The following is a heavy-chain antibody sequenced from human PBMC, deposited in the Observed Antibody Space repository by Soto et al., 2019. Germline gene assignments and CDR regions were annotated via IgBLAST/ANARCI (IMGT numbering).Heavy chain of an antibody. Sequence: PSETLSLTCTVSGGSISNYYWNWIRQSPEKGLEWIGYIYSSGSTHYNPSLQNRVTISIDTSKNQVSLKVNSVTAADTAVYYCARDHPHSYGVYYFDYWGQGTPVTVSS. CDR1: GGSISNYY. J-gene: IGHJ4*02. D-gene: IGHD5-18*01. CDR3: ARDHPHSYGVYYFDY. CDR2: IYSSGST. V-gene: IGHV4-59*01.